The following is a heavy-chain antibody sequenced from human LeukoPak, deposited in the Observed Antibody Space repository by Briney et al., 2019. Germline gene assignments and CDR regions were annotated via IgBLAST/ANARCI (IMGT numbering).Heavy chain of an antibody. J-gene: IGHJ4*02. V-gene: IGHV1-18*01. CDR2: ISAYNGNT. CDR3: ARVVRNYYDSSGYYDY. D-gene: IGHD3-22*01. CDR1: GYTFTSYG. Sequence: ASVKVSCKASGYTFTSYGISWVRQAPGQGLEWMGWISAYNGNTNYAQKLQGRVTMTTDTSTSTAYMELRSLRSDDTAVYYCARVVRNYYDSSGYYDYWGQGTLVTVSS.